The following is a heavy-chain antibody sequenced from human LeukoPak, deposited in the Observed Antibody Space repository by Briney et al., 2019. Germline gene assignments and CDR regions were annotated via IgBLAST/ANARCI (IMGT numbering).Heavy chain of an antibody. CDR2: IKEDGSDK. V-gene: IGHV3-7*01. Sequence: GGSLRLSCAASGFTVSSYWMSWVRQAPGKGLEWVATIKEDGSDKYYVDSVKGRFSISRDNAANSLYLQMNSLRAEDTAVYYCTRDVHDYWGQGTLVTVSS. D-gene: IGHD3-10*02. CDR3: TRDVHDY. CDR1: GFTVSSYW. J-gene: IGHJ4*02.